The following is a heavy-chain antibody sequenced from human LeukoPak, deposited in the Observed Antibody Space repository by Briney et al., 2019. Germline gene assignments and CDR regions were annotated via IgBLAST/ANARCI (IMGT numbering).Heavy chain of an antibody. J-gene: IGHJ5*02. Sequence: GGSLRLSCAASGFTFSRYWMCWVRQAPGTGLERVSSIGPSSGDIYYADSVKGRFTISRDNDKNSLYLQMNSLRAEDTAVYYCARDRGARGRGLAWGQGTQVTVSS. D-gene: IGHD3-10*01. CDR3: ARDRGARGRGLA. CDR2: IGPSSGDI. CDR1: GFTFSRYW. V-gene: IGHV3-21*01.